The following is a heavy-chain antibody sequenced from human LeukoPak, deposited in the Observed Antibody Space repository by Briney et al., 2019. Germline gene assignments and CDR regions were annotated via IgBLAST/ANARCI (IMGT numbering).Heavy chain of an antibody. CDR2: IYYSGST. Sequence: SETLSLTCTVSGGSISSSSYYWGWIRQPPGKGLEWIGSIYYSGSTYYNPSLKSRVTISVDTSKNQFSLKLSSVTAADTAVYYCATSRYSSSWYFDPWGQGTLVTVSS. CDR1: GGSISSSSYY. D-gene: IGHD6-13*01. J-gene: IGHJ5*02. CDR3: ATSRYSSSWYFDP. V-gene: IGHV4-39*07.